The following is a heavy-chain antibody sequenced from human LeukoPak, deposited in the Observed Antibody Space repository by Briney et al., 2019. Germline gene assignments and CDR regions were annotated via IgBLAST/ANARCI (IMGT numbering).Heavy chain of an antibody. J-gene: IGHJ3*02. V-gene: IGHV4-39*07. D-gene: IGHD4-17*01. CDR2: IYYSGST. CDR3: AKTVTVTTSAFDI. Sequence: PSETLSLTCTVSGGSISSRTYYWGWIRQPPGKGLEWIGTIYYSGSTYYNPSLKSRVTISVDTSKNQFSLKLSSVTAADTAVYYCAKTVTVTTSAFDIWGQGTMVTVSS. CDR1: GGSISSRTYY.